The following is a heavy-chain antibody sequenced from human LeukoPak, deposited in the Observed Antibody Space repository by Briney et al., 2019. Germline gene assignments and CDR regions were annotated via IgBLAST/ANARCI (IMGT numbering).Heavy chain of an antibody. Sequence: SETLSLTCIVSGGSITSYYWSWIRQPPGKGLEWIGRIYTSGTTKYNPSLKSRDTISVDTSKNQFSLRLSSVTAADTAVYYCARGRGPDYDYYYMDVWGKGTTVTVSS. CDR1: GGSITSYY. CDR3: ARGRGPDYDYYYMDV. CDR2: IYTSGTT. V-gene: IGHV4-4*07. J-gene: IGHJ6*03.